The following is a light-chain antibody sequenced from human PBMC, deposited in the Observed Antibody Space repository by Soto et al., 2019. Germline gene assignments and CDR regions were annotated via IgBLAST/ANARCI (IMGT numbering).Light chain of an antibody. J-gene: IGKJ2*01. V-gene: IGKV3-15*01. CDR3: QEYTYWSPT. Sequence: EMVMTQSPATLYVSPGESATLSCRASQSVDSNLAWYQQKPGQAPRLLIYGAFTRATGTPTRFSGSGPGTAFTFSISSLQSEDGAVYYCQEYTYWSPTFGQGTKLDIK. CDR2: GAF. CDR1: QSVDSN.